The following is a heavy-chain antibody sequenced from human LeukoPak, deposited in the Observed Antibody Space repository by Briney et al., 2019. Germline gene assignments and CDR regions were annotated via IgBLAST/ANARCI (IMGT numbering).Heavy chain of an antibody. J-gene: IGHJ3*02. V-gene: IGHV1-69*04. CDR1: GGTFSSYA. CDR2: IIPILGIA. D-gene: IGHD3-22*01. Sequence: ASVKVSCKASGGTFSSYAISWVRQAPGQGLEWMGRIIPILGIANYAQKFQGRVTITADKSTSTAYMELSSLRSEDTAVYYCARGNSYYYDSSGSYAFGIWGQGTMVTVSS. CDR3: ARGNSYYYDSSGSYAFGI.